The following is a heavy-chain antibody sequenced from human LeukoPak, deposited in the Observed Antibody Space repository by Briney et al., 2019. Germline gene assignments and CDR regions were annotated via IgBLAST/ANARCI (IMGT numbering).Heavy chain of an antibody. J-gene: IGHJ4*02. Sequence: GGSLRLSCAASGFTFSSYAMSWVRQAPGKGLEWVSAISGSGGSTYYADSVKGRFTISRDNSKNTLYLQMNSLRAEDRAVYYCAKDPGYYGSGSYLVYWGQGTLVTVSS. V-gene: IGHV3-23*01. CDR3: AKDPGYYGSGSYLVY. CDR2: ISGSGGST. CDR1: GFTFSSYA. D-gene: IGHD3-10*01.